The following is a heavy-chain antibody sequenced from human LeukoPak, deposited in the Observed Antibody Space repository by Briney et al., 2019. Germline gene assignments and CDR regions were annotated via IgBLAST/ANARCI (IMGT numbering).Heavy chain of an antibody. CDR2: INHSGST. Sequence: PSETLSLTCTVYGGSFSGYYWSWIRQPPGKGLEWIGEINHSGSTNYNPSLKSRVTISVDTSKNQFSLKLSSVTAADTAVYYCARGDGSGSYYPPYYYYMDVWGKGTTVTISS. CDR3: ARGDGSGSYYPPYYYYMDV. V-gene: IGHV4-34*01. D-gene: IGHD3-10*01. J-gene: IGHJ6*03. CDR1: GGSFSGYY.